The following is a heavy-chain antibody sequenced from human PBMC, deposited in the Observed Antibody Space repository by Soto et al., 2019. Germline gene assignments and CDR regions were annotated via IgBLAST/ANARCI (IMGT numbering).Heavy chain of an antibody. CDR2: LYTGGST. CDR3: ARGDLTDV. CDR1: GFPFSNAY. Sequence: PGGSLRLSCAASGFPFSNAYMSWVRQAPGKGLEWVSVLYTGGSTYYADSVNGRFTISRHNSENTLYLQMNSLRVEDTAVYYCARGDLTDVWGKGTTVTVSS. V-gene: IGHV3-53*04. J-gene: IGHJ6*04.